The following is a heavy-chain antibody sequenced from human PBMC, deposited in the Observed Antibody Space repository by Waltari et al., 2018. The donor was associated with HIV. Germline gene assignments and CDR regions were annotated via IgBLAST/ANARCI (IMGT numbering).Heavy chain of an antibody. J-gene: IGHJ3*01. V-gene: IGHV3-74*01. CDR2: INSDGSST. CDR1: GFTVRTYW. D-gene: IGHD2-8*01. Sequence: EVQLVESRGGSVQPGGSLRLSCAASGFTVRTYWTFWVRQIQGKGLVWVARINSDGSSTTYADSVKGRFTISRDNAKNTLYLQMNSLRAEDTAMYYCTRGNGHAFDLWGQGTMVTVSS. CDR3: TRGNGHAFDL.